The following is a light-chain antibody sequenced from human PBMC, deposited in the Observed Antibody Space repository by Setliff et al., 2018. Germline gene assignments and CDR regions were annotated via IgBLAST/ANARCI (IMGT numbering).Light chain of an antibody. Sequence: NFMLTQPHSVSESPGKTVTISCTRSSGSIASNYVQWFQQRPGSSPTTVIYEDNQRPSGVPDRFSGSIDSSSNSASLTISGLKTEDEADYYCQSYDSRNHVVFGGGTKVT. CDR3: QSYDSRNHVV. J-gene: IGLJ2*01. CDR2: EDN. V-gene: IGLV6-57*01. CDR1: SGSIASNY.